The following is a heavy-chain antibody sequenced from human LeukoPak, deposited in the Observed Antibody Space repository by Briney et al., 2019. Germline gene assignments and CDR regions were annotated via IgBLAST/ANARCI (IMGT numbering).Heavy chain of an antibody. CDR2: ISSSSSTI. J-gene: IGHJ5*02. V-gene: IGHV3-48*01. CDR3: ARGRSDWSWDP. D-gene: IGHD3-9*01. CDR1: GFTFSSYS. Sequence: GGSLRLSCAASGFTFSSYSMNWVRQAPGKGLEWVSYISSSSSTIYYADSVKGRFTISRDNAKNSLYLQMNSLRAEDTAVYYCARGRSDWSWDPWGQGTLVTVSS.